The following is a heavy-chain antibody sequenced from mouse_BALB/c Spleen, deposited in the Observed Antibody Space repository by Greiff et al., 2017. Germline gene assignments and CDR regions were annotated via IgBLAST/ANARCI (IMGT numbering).Heavy chain of an antibody. Sequence: EGQLVESGGGLVKPGGSLKLSCAASGFTFSDYYMYWVRQTPEKRLEWVATISDGGSYTYYPDSVKGRFTISRDNAKNNLYLQMSSLKSEDTAMYYCARGGNGYWYFDVWGAGTTVTVSS. J-gene: IGHJ1*01. CDR1: GFTFSDYY. CDR2: ISDGGSYT. CDR3: ARGGNGYWYFDV. V-gene: IGHV5-4*02.